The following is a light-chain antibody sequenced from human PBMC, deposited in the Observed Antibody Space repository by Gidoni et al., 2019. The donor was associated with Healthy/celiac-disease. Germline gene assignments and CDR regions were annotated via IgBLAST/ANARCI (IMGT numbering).Light chain of an antibody. CDR2: DAS. V-gene: IGKV1-13*02. CDR3: QQFNSYPLT. CDR1: QGISSA. J-gene: IGKJ5*01. Sequence: ATQLTQSPSSLSASVGDRVTITCRASQGISSALAWYQQKPGKAPKLLIYDASSLESGVPSRFSGSGSGTDFTLTISSLQPEDFATYYCQQFNSYPLTFGQXTRLEIK.